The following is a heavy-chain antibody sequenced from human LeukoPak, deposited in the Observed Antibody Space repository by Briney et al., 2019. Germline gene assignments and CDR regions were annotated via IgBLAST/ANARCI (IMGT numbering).Heavy chain of an antibody. CDR1: GSIFTGYY. J-gene: IGHJ3*02. CDR3: ARDQGGYCSSTSCLNAFDI. Sequence: GASVKVSCKASGSIFTGYYMHWVRQAPGQGLEWMGWINPNSGDTNYAQKIQGRVTMTRDTSISTAYMELSSLRSDDTAVYYCARDQGGYCSSTSCLNAFDIWGQGTMVTVFS. CDR2: INPNSGDT. V-gene: IGHV1-2*02. D-gene: IGHD2-2*03.